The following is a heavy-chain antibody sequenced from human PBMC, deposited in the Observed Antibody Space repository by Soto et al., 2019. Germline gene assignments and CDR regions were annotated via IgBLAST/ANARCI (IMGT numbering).Heavy chain of an antibody. V-gene: IGHV3-30-3*01. Sequence: QVQLVESGGGVVRAGRSLRLSCAASGFTFSSYAMHWVRQAPGKGLEWVAVISYDGSNKYYADSVKGRFTISRDNSKNTLYLQMNSLRAEDTAVYYCARSADYSSSWYDAFYIWGQGTMVTVSS. CDR3: ARSADYSSSWYDAFYI. CDR2: ISYDGSNK. J-gene: IGHJ3*02. CDR1: GFTFSSYA. D-gene: IGHD6-13*01.